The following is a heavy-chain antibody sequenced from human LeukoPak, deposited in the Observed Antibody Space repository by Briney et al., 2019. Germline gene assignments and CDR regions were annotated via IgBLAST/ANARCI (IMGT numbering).Heavy chain of an antibody. CDR3: AKTGAPMGGY. Sequence: SETLSLTCTPSGGSLSGDNYYWSWIRQPPGKGLQWIAYISLSGSTNYSPSLKSRVTISLDTSKNQFSLRLTSVTAADTAVYYCAKTGAPMGGYWGQGTLVTVSS. D-gene: IGHD3-16*01. V-gene: IGHV4-61*01. CDR2: ISLSGST. J-gene: IGHJ4*02. CDR1: GGSLSGDNYY.